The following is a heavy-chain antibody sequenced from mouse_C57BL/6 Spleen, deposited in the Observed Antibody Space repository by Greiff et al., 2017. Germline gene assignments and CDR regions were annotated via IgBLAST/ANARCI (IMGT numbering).Heavy chain of an antibody. J-gene: IGHJ3*01. Sequence: QVQLQQPGAELVKPGASVKLSCKASGYTFTSYWMHWVKQRPGQGLEWIGMIHPNSGSTNYNEKFKSKATLPVDNSSRTAYMQLSSLTSEDSAGYYCARWGPPPYWGQGTLVTVSA. CDR1: GYTFTSYW. V-gene: IGHV1-64*01. CDR2: IHPNSGST. CDR3: ARWGPPPY.